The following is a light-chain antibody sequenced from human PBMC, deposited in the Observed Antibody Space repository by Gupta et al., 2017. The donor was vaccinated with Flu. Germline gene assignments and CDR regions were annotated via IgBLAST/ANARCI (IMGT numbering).Light chain of an antibody. CDR3: AAWDDSLQGVV. CDR1: RSNIGSNT. CDR2: NDD. V-gene: IGLV1-44*01. Sequence: QSVLTQPPSASGTPVQRVPISCSGSRSNIGSNTVNWYQQLPGTAPHLIIYNDDQRPSGVTDRVAGSKSGHSDSLAISGLQSEDEAEYYGAAWDDSLQGVVFGGGTKLTVL. J-gene: IGLJ2*01.